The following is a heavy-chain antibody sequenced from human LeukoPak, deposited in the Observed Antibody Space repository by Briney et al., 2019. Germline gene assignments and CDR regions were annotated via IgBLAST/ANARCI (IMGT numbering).Heavy chain of an antibody. CDR2: LSGSGRNT. Sequence: GGSLRLSCAASGLTFSRNAMSRVRQAPGKGLEWVSGLSGSGRNTYYADSAKGRFTISRHNSKNTLYLQMNSLRSEDTAVYYCAQAQKYTSDLDYWGQGILVTVTS. CDR1: GLTFSRNA. CDR3: AQAQKYTSDLDY. J-gene: IGHJ4*02. V-gene: IGHV3-23*01. D-gene: IGHD6-19*01.